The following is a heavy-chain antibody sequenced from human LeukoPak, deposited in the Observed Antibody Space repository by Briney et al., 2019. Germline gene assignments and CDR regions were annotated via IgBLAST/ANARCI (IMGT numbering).Heavy chain of an antibody. D-gene: IGHD6-13*01. J-gene: IGHJ4*02. CDR1: GGSISSSSYY. CDR2: IYYSGST. V-gene: IGHV4-39*01. Sequence: PSETLSLTCTVSGGSISSSSYYWGWIRQPPGKGLEWIGSIYYSGSTYYIPSLKSRVTISVDTSKNQFSLKLSSVTAADTAVYYCARHSRPLFDYWGQGTLVTVSS. CDR3: ARHSRPLFDY.